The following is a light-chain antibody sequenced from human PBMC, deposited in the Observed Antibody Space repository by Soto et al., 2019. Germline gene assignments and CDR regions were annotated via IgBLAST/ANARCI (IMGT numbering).Light chain of an antibody. CDR3: QQRSNWPLT. J-gene: IGKJ4*01. CDR1: QSVSSD. Sequence: EIVMTQSPATLSVSPWEIATLSCRAGQSVSSDLAWYHQKPGQAPRLLIYGASTRATGIPARFSGSGSGTEFTLTINSLQSEDFAVYYCQQRSNWPLTFGGGTKVDIK. CDR2: GAS. V-gene: IGKV3-15*01.